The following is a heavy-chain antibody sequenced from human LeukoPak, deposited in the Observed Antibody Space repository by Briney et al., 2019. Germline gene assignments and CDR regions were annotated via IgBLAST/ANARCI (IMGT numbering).Heavy chain of an antibody. V-gene: IGHV4-38-2*02. J-gene: IGHJ4*02. D-gene: IGHD7-27*01. CDR2: IYHSGST. CDR1: GYSISSGYY. CDR3: ASRKLGNDY. Sequence: SETLSLTCTVSGYSISSGYYWTWIRQPAGKGLEWIGSIYHSGSTYNNPSLKSRVTISVDTSKNQFSLKLISVTAADTAVYYCASRKLGNDYWGQGTLVTVSS.